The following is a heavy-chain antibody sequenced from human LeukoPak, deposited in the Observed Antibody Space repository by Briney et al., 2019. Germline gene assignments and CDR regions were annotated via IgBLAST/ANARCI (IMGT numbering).Heavy chain of an antibody. V-gene: IGHV3-21*01. CDR2: ISSSSSYI. D-gene: IGHD3-3*01. CDR1: GFTFGSYS. Sequence: GGSLRLSCAASGFTFGSYSMNWVRQAPGKGLEWVSSISSSSSYIYYADSVKGRSTISRDNAKNSLYLQMNSLRAEDTAVYYCAGSYYDFWSGYFSDYYYYYMDVWGKGTTVTVSS. J-gene: IGHJ6*03. CDR3: AGSYYDFWSGYFSDYYYYYMDV.